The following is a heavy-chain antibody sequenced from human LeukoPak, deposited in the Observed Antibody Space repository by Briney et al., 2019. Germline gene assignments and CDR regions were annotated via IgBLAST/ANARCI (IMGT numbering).Heavy chain of an antibody. D-gene: IGHD4-11*01. CDR3: ARGTTVKTFDI. CDR2: IYTSGST. Sequence: SETLSLTCTVSGGSISSGSYYWSWIRQPAGKGLEWIGRIYTSGSTNYNPSLKSRVTISVDTSKNQFSLKLSSVTAADTAVYYCARGTTVKTFDIWGQGTMVTVSS. CDR1: GGSISSGSYY. J-gene: IGHJ3*02. V-gene: IGHV4-61*02.